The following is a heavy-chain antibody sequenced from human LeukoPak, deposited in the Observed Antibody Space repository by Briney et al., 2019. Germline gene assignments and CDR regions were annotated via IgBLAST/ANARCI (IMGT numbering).Heavy chain of an antibody. V-gene: IGHV4-59*01. J-gene: IGHJ6*02. CDR1: GGSISSYY. CDR3: ARARQLYGMDV. D-gene: IGHD1-1*01. Sequence: SETLSLTCTVSGGSISSYYWSWIRQPPGKGLELIGYIYYSGSTNYNPSLKCRVTISVDTSKNQFSLKLSSVTAADTAVYYCARARQLYGMDVWGQGTTVTVSS. CDR2: IYYSGST.